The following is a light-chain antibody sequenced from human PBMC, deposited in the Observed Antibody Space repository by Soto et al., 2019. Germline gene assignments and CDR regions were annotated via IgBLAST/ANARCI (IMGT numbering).Light chain of an antibody. CDR1: QSVSSY. CDR3: QQRSNWPRKLT. Sequence: EIVLTQSPATLSLSPGEGATLSCRASQSVSSYLAWYQQKPGQAPRLLIYDASNRATGIPARFSGSGSGTDFTLTISSLEPEDFAVYYCQQRSNWPRKLTFGGGTKEDIK. CDR2: DAS. J-gene: IGKJ4*01. V-gene: IGKV3-11*01.